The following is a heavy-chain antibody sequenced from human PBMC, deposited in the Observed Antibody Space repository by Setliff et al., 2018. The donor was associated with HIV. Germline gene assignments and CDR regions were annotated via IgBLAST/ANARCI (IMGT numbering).Heavy chain of an antibody. CDR2: IYYSGST. J-gene: IGHJ6*03. CDR1: GASISRGNYY. CDR3: ARVVYTYYYMDV. V-gene: IGHV4-30-4*08. D-gene: IGHD4-4*01. Sequence: SETLSLTCTVSGASISRGNYYWTWIRQRPGKGLEWIAFIYYSGSTYYSPSLKSRLMISVDTSKNRLSLNMTSVTAADTAVYFCARVVYTYYYMDVWGKGTTVTVSS.